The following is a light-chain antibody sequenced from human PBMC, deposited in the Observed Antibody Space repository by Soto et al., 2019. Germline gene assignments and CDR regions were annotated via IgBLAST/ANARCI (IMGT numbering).Light chain of an antibody. CDR3: QSYDTSLSGSRV. Sequence: QSVLTQPTSVSGAPGQNITISCAGSGSNIGAGYDVQWYQQLPETAPKLLIYGNNNRPSGVPDRFSGSKSGTSASLAITGLQADDEADYYCQSYDTSLSGSRVFGGGTKVTVL. J-gene: IGLJ3*02. CDR1: GSNIGAGYD. V-gene: IGLV1-40*01. CDR2: GNN.